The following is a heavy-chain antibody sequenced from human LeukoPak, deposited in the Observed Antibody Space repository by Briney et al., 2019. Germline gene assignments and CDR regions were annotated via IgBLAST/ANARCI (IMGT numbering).Heavy chain of an antibody. CDR1: GFTLSSHG. D-gene: IGHD5-24*01. Sequence: PVCALRLSCAPSGFTLSSHGMLLVRQDPPNGLEWAAFIWDDVNNRLCALHPKGRVTIYSDNSKNPLYLLMNSLRSDVTTLDYFSKGESRDVRDYYYYMDVWGKGTTVTVSS. V-gene: IGHV3-30*02. J-gene: IGHJ6*03. CDR3: SKGESRDVRDYYYYMDV. CDR2: IWDDVNNR.